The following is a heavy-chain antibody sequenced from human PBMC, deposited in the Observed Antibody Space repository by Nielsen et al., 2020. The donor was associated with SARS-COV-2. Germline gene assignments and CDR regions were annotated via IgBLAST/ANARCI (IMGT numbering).Heavy chain of an antibody. J-gene: IGHJ6*02. Sequence: GSLRLSCAASGFTFGYAIIHWVRQASGKGLEWVGRIRSKTNNYETSYAPSVKGRITISRDESKNMAYLQMSRLKTDDTAVYYCKHYYDMDVWGQGTTVTVSS. CDR2: IRSKTNNYET. V-gene: IGHV3-73*01. CDR3: KHYYDMDV. CDR1: GFTFGYAI. D-gene: IGHD2-21*01.